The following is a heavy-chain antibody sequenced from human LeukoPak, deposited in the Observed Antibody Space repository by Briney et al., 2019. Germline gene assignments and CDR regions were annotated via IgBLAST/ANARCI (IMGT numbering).Heavy chain of an antibody. CDR1: GFTFSSYA. V-gene: IGHV3-74*01. CDR2: INPDGSSA. J-gene: IGHJ5*02. Sequence: GGSLRLSCAASGFTFSSYAMSWVRQAPGKGLVWVSRINPDGSSASYADSVKGRFTISRDNAKNTLYLQMNSLRAEDTAVYYCARFKVTVTSIPWGQGTLVTVSS. D-gene: IGHD4-11*01. CDR3: ARFKVTVTSIP.